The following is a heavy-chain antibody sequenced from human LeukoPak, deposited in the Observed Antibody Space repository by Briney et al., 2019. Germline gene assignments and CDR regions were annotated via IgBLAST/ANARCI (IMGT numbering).Heavy chain of an antibody. J-gene: IGHJ4*02. CDR3: ARRSGWASCDY. CDR2: MNPNSGNT. Sequence: GASVKVSCKASGYTFTAHDINWVRQATGQGLEWMGWMNPNSGNTGYAQKFQGRVTITRNTSTSTAYMELSSLRSEDTAVYYCARRSGWASCDYWGQGTLVTVSS. V-gene: IGHV1-8*03. D-gene: IGHD6-19*01. CDR1: GYTFTAHD.